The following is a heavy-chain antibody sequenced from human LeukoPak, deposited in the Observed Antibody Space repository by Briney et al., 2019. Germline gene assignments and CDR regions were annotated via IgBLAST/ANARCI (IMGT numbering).Heavy chain of an antibody. Sequence: PGGTLRLSCATSGFKCGRYAMHWVRQAPGKGLKYVSAISSNGGSTYYANSVKGRFTISRDNSKNTLYLQMGSLRAEDMAVYYCARGSIAVAGTVDYWGQGTLVTVSS. CDR3: ARGSIAVAGTVDY. D-gene: IGHD6-19*01. J-gene: IGHJ4*02. V-gene: IGHV3-64*01. CDR1: GFKCGRYA. CDR2: ISSNGGST.